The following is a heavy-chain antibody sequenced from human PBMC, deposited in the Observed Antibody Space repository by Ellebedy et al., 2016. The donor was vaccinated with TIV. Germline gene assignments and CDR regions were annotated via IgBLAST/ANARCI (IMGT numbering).Heavy chain of an antibody. D-gene: IGHD6-6*01. CDR3: ARGIAARPGGY. J-gene: IGHJ4*02. V-gene: IGHV1-46*01. CDR1: GYTFTIYY. Sequence: ASVKVSXXASGYTFTIYYMHWVRQAPGQGLEWMGKINPSGGSTSYAQKFQGRVTMTRDTSTSTVYMELSSLRSEDTAVYYCARGIAARPGGYWGQGTLVTVSS. CDR2: INPSGGST.